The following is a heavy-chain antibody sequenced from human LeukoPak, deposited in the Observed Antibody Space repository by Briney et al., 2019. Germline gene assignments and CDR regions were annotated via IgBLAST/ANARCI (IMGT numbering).Heavy chain of an antibody. J-gene: IGHJ6*02. D-gene: IGHD3-16*01. V-gene: IGHV3-74*01. CDR3: ARGGGLDV. CDR2: INSDGSGT. CDR1: GFTFSNHW. Sequence: GGSLRLSCAASGFTFSNHWMHWVRQAPGKGLVWVSRINSDGSGTHSADSVKGRFTISRDNAKNSLYLQMSNLRAEDTAVYFCARGGGLDVWGQGATVTVSS.